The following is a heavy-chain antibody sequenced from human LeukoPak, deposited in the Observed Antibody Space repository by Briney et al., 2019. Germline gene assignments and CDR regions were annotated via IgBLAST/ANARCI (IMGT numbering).Heavy chain of an antibody. CDR1: GFTFDDYA. D-gene: IGHD6-19*01. J-gene: IGHJ4*02. CDR3: AKVPHGQWLVPNYFDC. Sequence: GGSLRLSCAASGFTFDDYAMHWVRQAPGKGLEWVSGISWNSGSIGYADSVKGRFTISRDNAKNSLYLQMNSLRAEDTALYYCAKVPHGQWLVPNYFDCWGQGTLVTVSS. V-gene: IGHV3-9*01. CDR2: ISWNSGSI.